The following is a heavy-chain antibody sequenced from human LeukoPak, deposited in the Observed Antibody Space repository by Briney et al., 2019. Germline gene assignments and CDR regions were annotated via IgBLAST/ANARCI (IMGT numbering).Heavy chain of an antibody. CDR1: GGSISSYY. J-gene: IGHJ4*02. V-gene: IGHV4-59*01. D-gene: IGHD4-17*01. CDR2: IYYSRST. Sequence: PSETLSLTCTVSGGSISSYYWSWIRQPPGKGLEWIGYIYYSRSTNYNPSLKSRVTISVDTSKNQFSLKLSSVTAADTAVYYCARGTPADYGDYVLLDYWGQGTLVTVSS. CDR3: ARGTPADYGDYVLLDY.